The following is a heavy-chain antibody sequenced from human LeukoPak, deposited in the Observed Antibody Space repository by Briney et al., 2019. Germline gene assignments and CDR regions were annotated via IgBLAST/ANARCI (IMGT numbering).Heavy chain of an antibody. Sequence: GGSLRLSCAASGFTFSSYWMHWVRQAPGKGLVWVSRINTDGSSTSYADSVKGRFTISRDNAKNSLYLQMNSLRAEDTAVYYCATIAARQGNDYWGQGTLVTVSS. CDR2: INTDGSST. J-gene: IGHJ4*02. CDR3: ATIAARQGNDY. CDR1: GFTFSSYW. V-gene: IGHV3-74*01. D-gene: IGHD6-6*01.